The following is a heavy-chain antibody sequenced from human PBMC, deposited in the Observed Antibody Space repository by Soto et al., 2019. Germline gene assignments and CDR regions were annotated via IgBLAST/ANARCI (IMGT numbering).Heavy chain of an antibody. CDR1: GGSISDSSYD. J-gene: IGHJ3*02. Sequence: QLQLQESGPGLVKPSETLSLTCTVSGGSISDSSYDWAWMHQPPGKGLEWIGKIYYSGSANYSPSLKSGVTISVDTSKNKFTLKVSSVTAADTAVYYCARVISGLYDAFDIWGQGTMVTVSS. D-gene: IGHD6-19*01. CDR3: ARVISGLYDAFDI. CDR2: IYYSGSA. V-gene: IGHV4-39*01.